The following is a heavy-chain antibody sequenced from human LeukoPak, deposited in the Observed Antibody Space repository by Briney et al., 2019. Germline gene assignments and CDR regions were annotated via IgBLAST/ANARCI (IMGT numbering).Heavy chain of an antibody. CDR3: ARRRHYGSGSYLGY. J-gene: IGHJ4*02. D-gene: IGHD3-10*01. CDR2: ISSSGSTI. Sequence: GGSLRLSCAASGFTFSDYYMSWIRQAPGKGLEWVSYISSSGSTIYYADSVRGRFTISRDNAKNSLYLQMNSLRAEDTAVYYCARRRHYGSGSYLGYWGQGTLVTVSS. V-gene: IGHV3-11*01. CDR1: GFTFSDYY.